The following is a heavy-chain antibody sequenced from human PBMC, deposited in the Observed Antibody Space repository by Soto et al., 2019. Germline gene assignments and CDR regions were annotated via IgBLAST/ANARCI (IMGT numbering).Heavy chain of an antibody. V-gene: IGHV4-4*02. CDR2: IYHSGST. J-gene: IGHJ6*02. Sequence: TLCLTGAVSCGSIISSNWLSWVRHPPWKGLEWIGEIYHSGSTNYNPSLRSRVTISVDKSKNQFSLKLCSVTAADTAVYYCASREEEAGTHYYYGMDVWGQGTTVTVSS. D-gene: IGHD6-19*01. CDR3: ASREEEAGTHYYYGMDV. CDR1: CGSIISSNW.